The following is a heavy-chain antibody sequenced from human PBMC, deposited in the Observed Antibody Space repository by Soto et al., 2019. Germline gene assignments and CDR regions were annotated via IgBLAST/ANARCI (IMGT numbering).Heavy chain of an antibody. CDR2: IMYSGYS. V-gene: IGHV4-59*08. CDR1: GDSLTNYY. D-gene: IGHD3-10*01. CDR3: ARHGFGPLHGLVDV. Sequence: QVQLQESGPELVKPSETLSLTCTVSGDSLTNYYCSWFRQPPGKGLEWIGYIMYSGYSAYNLSLKRRVTMSMDTSKTQFSLMLESVTATDTAVYYCARHGFGPLHGLVDVWGQGTTVIVSS. J-gene: IGHJ6*02.